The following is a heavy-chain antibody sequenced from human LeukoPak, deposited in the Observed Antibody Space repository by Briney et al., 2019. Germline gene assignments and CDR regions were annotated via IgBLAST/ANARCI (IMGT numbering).Heavy chain of an antibody. D-gene: IGHD3-10*01. CDR3: AKDRRLWFGQLLIDS. J-gene: IGHJ4*02. V-gene: IGHV3-23*01. CDR1: GGSLSSSSYY. CDR2: VSSRSDGT. Sequence: PSDTLSLTCTVSGGSLSSSSYYWGWLRQPPGRGLEWLSFVSSRSDGTYYADNAKGRFTISRDNSKNTVSLQMNSLRVDDTATYYCAKDRRLWFGQLLIDSWGQGTLVAVSS.